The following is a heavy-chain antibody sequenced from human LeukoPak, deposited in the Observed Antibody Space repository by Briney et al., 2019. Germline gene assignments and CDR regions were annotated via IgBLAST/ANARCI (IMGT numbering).Heavy chain of an antibody. J-gene: IGHJ3*02. D-gene: IGHD3-3*01. V-gene: IGHV4-30-4*08. Sequence: PSQTLSLTCTVSGGSISSGDYYWSWLRQPPGKGLEWIGYIYYSGSTYYNPSLKSRVTISVDTSKNQFSLKLSSVTAADTAVYYCARGRFGVVNAFDIWGQGTMVTVSS. CDR1: GGSISSGDYY. CDR3: ARGRFGVVNAFDI. CDR2: IYYSGST.